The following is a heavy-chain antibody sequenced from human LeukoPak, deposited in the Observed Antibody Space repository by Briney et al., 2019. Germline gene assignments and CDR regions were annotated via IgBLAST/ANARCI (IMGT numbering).Heavy chain of an antibody. Sequence: PGGSLRLSCAASGFTVSNNYMSWVRQAPGKGLEWVSVIYSDGYTYYADSVKGRFTISRDNSKNTLYLQMNSLRAEDTAVYYCAKELSSGWYRFGFDYWGQGTLVTVSS. CDR1: GFTVSNNY. D-gene: IGHD6-19*01. J-gene: IGHJ4*02. CDR2: IYSDGYT. CDR3: AKELSSGWYRFGFDY. V-gene: IGHV3-53*01.